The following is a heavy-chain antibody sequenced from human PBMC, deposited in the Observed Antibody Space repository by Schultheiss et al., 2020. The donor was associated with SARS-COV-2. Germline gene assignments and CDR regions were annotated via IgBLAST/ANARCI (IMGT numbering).Heavy chain of an antibody. D-gene: IGHD3-3*01. V-gene: IGHV3-30*03. CDR3: ASNGYDFWSGYYDY. CDR1: GFTFSSYS. CDR2: ISYDGSNK. J-gene: IGHJ4*02. Sequence: GGSLRLSCAASGFTFSSYSMNWVPQAPGKGLEWVAVISYDGSNKYYADSVKGRFTISRDNSKNTLYLQMNSLRAEDTAVYYCASNGYDFWSGYYDYWGQGTLVTVSS.